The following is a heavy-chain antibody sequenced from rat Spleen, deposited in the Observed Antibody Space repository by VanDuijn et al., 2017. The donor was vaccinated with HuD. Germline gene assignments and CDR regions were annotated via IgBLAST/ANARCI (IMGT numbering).Heavy chain of an antibody. CDR3: AGLEGIYVMDA. D-gene: IGHD1-11*01. CDR1: GFTFSDYN. V-gene: IGHV5-7*01. Sequence: EVRLVESGGGLVRPGRSLKLSCAASGFTFSDYNMAWVRQAPKKGLEWVATISYDDSSTYYRDSVKGRLTISRDNAKSTLYLQMDSLRSEDTATYYCAGLEGIYVMDAWGQGASVTGSS. CDR2: ISYDDSST. J-gene: IGHJ4*01.